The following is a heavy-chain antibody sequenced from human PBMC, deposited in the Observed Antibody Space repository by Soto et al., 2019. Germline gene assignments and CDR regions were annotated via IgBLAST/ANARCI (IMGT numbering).Heavy chain of an antibody. CDR2: MNPNSGNT. Sequence: GASVKVSCKASGYTFTSYDINWVRQATGQGLEWMGWMNPNSGNTGYAQKFQGRVTMTRNTSISTAYMELSSLRSADTAVYYCARGGHIAVVTDSFDYWGQGTLVTVSS. V-gene: IGHV1-8*01. CDR3: ARGGHIAVVTDSFDY. CDR1: GYTFTSYD. J-gene: IGHJ4*02. D-gene: IGHD2-21*02.